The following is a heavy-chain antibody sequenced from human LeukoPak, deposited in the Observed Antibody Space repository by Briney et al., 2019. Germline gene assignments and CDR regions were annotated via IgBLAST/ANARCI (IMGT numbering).Heavy chain of an antibody. CDR1: GYTFTNYD. CDR2: MNPNSGNT. Sequence: GASVKVSCKASGYTFTNYDINWVRQATGQGLEWMGWMNPNSGNTGYAQKFQDRVTMTRNTSISTAYMELSRLRSDDTAVYYCARLYPNNAFDIWGQGTMVTVSS. V-gene: IGHV1-8*01. J-gene: IGHJ3*02. CDR3: ARLYPNNAFDI. D-gene: IGHD2-8*01.